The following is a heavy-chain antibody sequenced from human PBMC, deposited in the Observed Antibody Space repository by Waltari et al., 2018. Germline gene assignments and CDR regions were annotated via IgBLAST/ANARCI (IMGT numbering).Heavy chain of an antibody. V-gene: IGHV4-39*07. CDR2: IYYSGST. J-gene: IGHJ4*02. CDR1: GGSISSSSYY. D-gene: IGHD4-17*01. Sequence: QLQLQESGPGLVTPSETLSLTCTVSGGSISSSSYYWGWIRQPPGKGLEWIGSIYYSGSTYYNPSLKSRVTISVDTSKNQFSLKLSSVTAADTAVYYCARGIQATVIRNTYYFDYWGQGTLVTVSS. CDR3: ARGIQATVIRNTYYFDY.